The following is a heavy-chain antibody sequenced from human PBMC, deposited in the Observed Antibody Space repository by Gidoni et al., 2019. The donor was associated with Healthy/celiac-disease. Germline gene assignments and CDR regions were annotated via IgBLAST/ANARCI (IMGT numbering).Heavy chain of an antibody. CDR2: ISYDGSNK. CDR3: AKDLGVGAPPYYYYGMDV. V-gene: IGHV3-30*18. CDR1: FTFSSYG. J-gene: IGHJ6*02. Sequence: QVQLVESGGGVVQPGFTFSSYGMHWVRQAPGKGLEWVAVISYDGSNKYYADSVKGRFTISRDKSKNTLYLQMNSLRAEDTAVYYCAKDLGVGAPPYYYYGMDVWGQGTTVTVSS. D-gene: IGHD1-26*01.